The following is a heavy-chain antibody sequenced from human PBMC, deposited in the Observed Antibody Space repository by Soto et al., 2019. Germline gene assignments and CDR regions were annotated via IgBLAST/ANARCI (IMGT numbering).Heavy chain of an antibody. J-gene: IGHJ6*02. D-gene: IGHD1-7*01. Sequence: QVQLQQWGAGLLKPSETLSLTCAVYGGSFSGYYWSWVRQPPGKGLEWIGEINHSGSTNYNPSLKSQVTISVDTSKNQFSLKLSSVTAADTAVYYCARIPHWSYVPYVYYYYGMDVWRQGTTVTVSS. CDR3: ARIPHWSYVPYVYYYYGMDV. V-gene: IGHV4-34*01. CDR1: GGSFSGYY. CDR2: INHSGST.